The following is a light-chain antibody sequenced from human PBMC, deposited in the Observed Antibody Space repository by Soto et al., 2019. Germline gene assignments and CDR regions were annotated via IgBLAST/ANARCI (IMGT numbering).Light chain of an antibody. J-gene: IGKJ5*01. CDR3: QKFNTAPLT. CDR2: SAS. Sequence: DIQMTQSPSSLSASVGDRVTITCRASQDISVYLAWYQQKPGKVPKLLIYSASTLQSGVPSRFSGSGSGTDFTLTISSLQPEDVATYYCQKFNTAPLTFGQGTPLEIK. CDR1: QDISVY. V-gene: IGKV1-27*01.